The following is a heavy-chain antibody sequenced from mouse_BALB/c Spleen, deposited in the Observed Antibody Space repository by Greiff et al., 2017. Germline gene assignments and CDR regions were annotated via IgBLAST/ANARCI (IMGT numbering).Heavy chain of an antibody. CDR3: ASITTVGFDV. V-gene: IGHV5-17*02. CDR1: GFTFSSFG. D-gene: IGHD1-1*01. J-gene: IGHJ1*01. Sequence: EVQLVESGGGLVQPGGSRKLSCAASGFTFSSFGMHWVRQAPEKGLEWVAYISSGSSTIYYADTVKGRFTISRDNPKNTLFLQMTSLRSEDTAMYYCASITTVGFDVWGAGTTVTVSS. CDR2: ISSGSSTI.